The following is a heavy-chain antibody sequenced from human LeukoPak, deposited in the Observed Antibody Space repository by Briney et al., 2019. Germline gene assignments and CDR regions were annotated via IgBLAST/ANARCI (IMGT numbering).Heavy chain of an antibody. Sequence: GGSLRLSCAASGFTFSSYAMIWVRQAPGKGLEWVSTISGSSGTTYYADSVKGRFTISRDNSKNTLYLQMNSLRAEDTAVYYCASPEASFDYWGQGTLVTVSS. J-gene: IGHJ4*02. CDR1: GFTFSSYA. CDR3: ASPEASFDY. CDR2: ISGSSGTT. V-gene: IGHV3-23*01. D-gene: IGHD1-14*01.